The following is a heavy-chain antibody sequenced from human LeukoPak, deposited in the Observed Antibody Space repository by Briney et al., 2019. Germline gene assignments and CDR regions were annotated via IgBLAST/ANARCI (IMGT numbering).Heavy chain of an antibody. V-gene: IGHV3-30*03. J-gene: IGHJ4*02. CDR2: ISYDGSIE. D-gene: IGHD1-14*01. CDR1: GFTFSNYG. CDR3: TTRSSP. Sequence: PGGSLRLSCAASGFTFSNYGMHWVRQSPGKGLEWVAVISYDGSIEYYADSVKGRFTISRDDSRNTLYLQMNSLKIEDTAVYYCTTRSSPWGQGTLVTVSS.